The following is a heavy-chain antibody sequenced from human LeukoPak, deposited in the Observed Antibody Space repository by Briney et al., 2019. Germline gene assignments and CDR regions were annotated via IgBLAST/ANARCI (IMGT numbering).Heavy chain of an antibody. CDR1: GGSISSGDYY. J-gene: IGHJ4*02. CDR2: TYYSGST. Sequence: SQTLSLTCTVSGGSISSGDYYWSWIRQPPGKGLEWIGYTYYSGSTYYNPSLKSRVTISVDTSKNQFSLKLSSVTAADTAVYYCARGNLHCGDYVFWGQGTLVTVSS. D-gene: IGHD4-17*01. V-gene: IGHV4-30-4*01. CDR3: ARGNLHCGDYVF.